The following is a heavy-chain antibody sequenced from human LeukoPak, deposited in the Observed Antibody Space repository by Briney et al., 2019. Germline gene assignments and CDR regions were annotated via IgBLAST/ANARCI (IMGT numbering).Heavy chain of an antibody. CDR3: ARSELLWFGESQTYYFDY. CDR2: IYSGGST. J-gene: IGHJ4*02. V-gene: IGHV3-53*01. CDR1: GFTVSSNY. Sequence: GGSLRLSCAASGFTVSSNYMSWVRQAPGKGLEWVSVIYSGGSTYYADSVKGRFTISRDNSKNTLYLQMNSLRAEDTAVYYCARSELLWFGESQTYYFDYWGQGTLVTVSS. D-gene: IGHD3-10*01.